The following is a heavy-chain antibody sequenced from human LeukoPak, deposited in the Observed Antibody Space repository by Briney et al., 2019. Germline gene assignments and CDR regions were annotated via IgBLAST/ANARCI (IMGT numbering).Heavy chain of an antibody. Sequence: SETLSLTCTVSGDSISSYSWSWIRQPPGKGLDWIGYISYSGSTNYNPSLKSRVTISLDTSKNQFSLKLSSVTAADTAVYYCATYYYDDTGYYYRAFHIWGQGTMVTVSS. D-gene: IGHD3-22*01. CDR1: GDSISSYS. CDR2: ISYSGST. CDR3: ATYYYDDTGYYYRAFHI. V-gene: IGHV4-59*01. J-gene: IGHJ3*02.